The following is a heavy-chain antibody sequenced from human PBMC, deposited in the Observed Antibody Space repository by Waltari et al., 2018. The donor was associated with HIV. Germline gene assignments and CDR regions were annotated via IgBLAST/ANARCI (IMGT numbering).Heavy chain of an antibody. CDR1: GGSISSGSYY. Sequence: QVQLQESGPGLVKPSQTLSLTCTVSGGSISSGSYYWSWIRQPAGKGLAWIGRIYTSGSTNYNPSLKSRVTISVDTSKNQFSLKLSSVTAADTAVYYCARARGCNLPRSGGSCYSGIFMDVWGQGTTVTVSS. CDR3: ARARGCNLPRSGGSCYSGIFMDV. V-gene: IGHV4-61*02. CDR2: IYTSGST. D-gene: IGHD2-15*01. J-gene: IGHJ6*02.